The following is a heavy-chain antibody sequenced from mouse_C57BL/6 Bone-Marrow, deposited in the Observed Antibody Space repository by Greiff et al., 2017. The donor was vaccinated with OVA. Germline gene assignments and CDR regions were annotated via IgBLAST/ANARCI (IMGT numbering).Heavy chain of an antibody. CDR2: ILPGSGST. V-gene: IGHV1-9*01. Sequence: QVQLKQSGAELMKPGASVKLSCKATGYTFTGYWIEWVKQRPGHGLEWIGEILPGSGSTNYNEKFKGKATLTADKSSSTAYMQLSSLTSEDSAVYFCARSGWLLTFFYYAMDYWGQGTSVTVSS. CDR3: ARSGWLLTFFYYAMDY. D-gene: IGHD2-3*01. CDR1: GYTFTGYW. J-gene: IGHJ4*01.